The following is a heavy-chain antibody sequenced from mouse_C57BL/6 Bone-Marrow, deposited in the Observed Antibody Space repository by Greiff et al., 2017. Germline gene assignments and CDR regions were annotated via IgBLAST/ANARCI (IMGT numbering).Heavy chain of an antibody. J-gene: IGHJ2*02. CDR3: ARYLSNEDYFDY. CDR2: ISYSGST. Sequence: EVQLVESGPGLAKPSHSLSLTCSATGYSITSYYWNWIRKFPGNNLEYIGYISYSGSTYYNPSLKSRITITRDTAKSQYYLQLKSVTTEDTATYYCARYLSNEDYFDYWGQGTSVTVSA. CDR1: GYSITSYY. V-gene: IGHV3-8*01.